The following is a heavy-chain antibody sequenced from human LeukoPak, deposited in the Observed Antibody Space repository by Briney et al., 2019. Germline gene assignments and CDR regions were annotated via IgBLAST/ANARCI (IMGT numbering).Heavy chain of an antibody. CDR3: TRLGSRGWHKYFDY. CDR1: GFTFSGSA. Sequence: GGSLKLSCAASGFTFSGSAMHWVRQASGKGLEWVGRIRSKANSYATAYAASVKGRFTISRDDSKNTAYLQMNSLKTEDTAVYYCTRLGSRGWHKYFDYWGQGTLVTASS. J-gene: IGHJ4*02. V-gene: IGHV3-73*01. CDR2: IRSKANSYAT. D-gene: IGHD6-19*01.